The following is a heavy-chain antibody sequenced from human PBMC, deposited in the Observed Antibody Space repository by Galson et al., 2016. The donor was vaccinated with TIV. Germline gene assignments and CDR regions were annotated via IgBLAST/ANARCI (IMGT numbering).Heavy chain of an antibody. Sequence: QSGAEVKKPGESLKISCQASGYTFTDYWIAWVRQMPGKGLEWMGIIYPGDSHTKYSPSFQGQVTIPADKSITTAYLQWSSLKASDTAIYYCAGHPRTSMVQLNVCYYMDLWGKGTTVIVSS. J-gene: IGHJ6*03. CDR1: GYTFTDYW. CDR3: AGHPRTSMVQLNVCYYMDL. D-gene: IGHD3-10*01. CDR2: IYPGDSHT. V-gene: IGHV5-51*01.